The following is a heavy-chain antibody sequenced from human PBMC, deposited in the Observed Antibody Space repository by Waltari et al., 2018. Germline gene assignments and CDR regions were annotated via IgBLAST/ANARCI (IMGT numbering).Heavy chain of an antibody. J-gene: IGHJ4*02. CDR3: ARLPGDYVGY. D-gene: IGHD4-17*01. V-gene: IGHV3-23*04. CDR2: ISGPGDST. Sequence: EVQLVESGGGLVQPGGSLGLSCAAYGFIFSSYDMSWVRQAPGKGLEWVSAISGPGDSTYSADSVKGRFTISRDNSKNTVYLQVNSLRAEDTAVYYCARLPGDYVGYWGQGTLVTVSS. CDR1: GFIFSSYD.